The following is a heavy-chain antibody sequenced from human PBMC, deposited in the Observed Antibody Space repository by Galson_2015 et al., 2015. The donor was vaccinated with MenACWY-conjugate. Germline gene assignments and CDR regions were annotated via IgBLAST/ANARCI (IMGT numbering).Heavy chain of an antibody. J-gene: IGHJ4*02. CDR1: GYSFTNYG. CDR2: INPYNNHT. CDR3: ARDEGGLRLSFFDF. V-gene: IGHV1-18*01. D-gene: IGHD2/OR15-2a*01. Sequence: SVKVSCKASGYSFTNYGINWVRQAPGQGLEWIALINPYNNHTNYAQKVRGRVAMTTDTSTGTAYMELRSLTSDDTAIYYCARDEGGLRLSFFDFWGQGALVTVSS.